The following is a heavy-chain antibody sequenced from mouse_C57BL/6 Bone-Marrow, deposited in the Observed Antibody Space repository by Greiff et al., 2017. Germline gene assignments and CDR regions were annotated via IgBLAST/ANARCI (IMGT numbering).Heavy chain of an antibody. V-gene: IGHV5-4*03. CDR2: ISDGGSYT. CDR3: ARAYLWFAY. Sequence: EVKLMESGGGLVKPGGSLKLSCAASGFTFSSYAMSWVRQTQEKRLEWVATISDGGSYTYYPDNVKGRFTISRDNAKNNLYLQMSHLKSEDTAMYYCARAYLWFAYWGQGTLVTVSA. CDR1: GFTFSSYA. D-gene: IGHD2-10*01. J-gene: IGHJ3*01.